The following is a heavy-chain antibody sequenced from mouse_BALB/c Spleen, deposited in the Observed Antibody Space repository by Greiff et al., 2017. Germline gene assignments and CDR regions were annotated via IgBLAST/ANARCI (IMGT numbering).Heavy chain of an antibody. CDR1: GFTFSSFG. Sequence: EVQLVESGGGLVQPGGSRKLSCAASGFTFSSFGMHWVRQAPEKGLEWVAYISSGSSTIYYADTVKGRFTIPRDNPKNTLFLQMTSLRSEDTAMYYCARWGGNYDYYAMDYWGQGTSVTVSS. CDR2: ISSGSSTI. D-gene: IGHD2-1*01. CDR3: ARWGGNYDYYAMDY. V-gene: IGHV5-17*02. J-gene: IGHJ4*01.